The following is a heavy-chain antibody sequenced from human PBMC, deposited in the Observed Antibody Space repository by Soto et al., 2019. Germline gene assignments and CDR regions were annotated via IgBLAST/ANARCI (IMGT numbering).Heavy chain of an antibody. Sequence: ASVKVSCKASGYTFTSYDINWVRQATGQGLEWMGWMNPNSGNTGYAQKFQGRVTMTRNTSISTAYMELSSLRSEDTAVYYCARGVFVTDTAMVTGGYYYYYYMDVWGKGTTVTVSS. J-gene: IGHJ6*03. CDR2: MNPNSGNT. V-gene: IGHV1-8*01. CDR1: GYTFTSYD. CDR3: ARGVFVTDTAMVTGGYYYYYYMDV. D-gene: IGHD5-18*01.